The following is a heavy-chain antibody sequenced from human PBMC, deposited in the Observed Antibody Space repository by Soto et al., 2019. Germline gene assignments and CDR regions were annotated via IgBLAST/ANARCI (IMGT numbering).Heavy chain of an antibody. Sequence: GESLKISCKTSGYTFTNYWIGWVRQMPGKGLEWMGMIYPGDSDTRYSPSFQGQVTISADKSTSTAYLQWSSLKASDTAMYYCSNSHTMGGGYNWFDPWGQGTLVTVSS. CDR2: IYPGDSDT. V-gene: IGHV5-51*01. D-gene: IGHD3-10*01. J-gene: IGHJ5*02. CDR3: SNSHTMGGGYNWFDP. CDR1: GYTFTNYW.